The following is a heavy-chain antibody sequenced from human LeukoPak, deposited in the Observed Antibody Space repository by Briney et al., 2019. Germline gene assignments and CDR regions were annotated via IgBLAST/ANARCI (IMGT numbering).Heavy chain of an antibody. D-gene: IGHD1-26*01. CDR1: GGSISSSSYY. V-gene: IGHV4-39*01. J-gene: IGHJ3*02. CDR2: IYYSGST. Sequence: SETLSLTCTVSGGSISSSSYYWGWIRQPPGKGLEWIGSIYYSGSTYYNLSIKSRVTVSVDTSKNQFSLKLSSVTAADTAVYYCAGEVGATDAFDIWGQGTMVTVSS. CDR3: AGEVGATDAFDI.